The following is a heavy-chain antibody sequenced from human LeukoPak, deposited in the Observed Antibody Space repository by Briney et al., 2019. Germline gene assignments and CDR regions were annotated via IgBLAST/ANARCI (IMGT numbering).Heavy chain of an antibody. D-gene: IGHD3-10*01. CDR1: GYTFTSYG. J-gene: IGHJ6*04. Sequence: GASVKVSCKASGYTFTSYGISWVRQAPGQGLEWMGWISAYNGNTNYAQKLQGRVTMTTDTSTSTAYMELRSLRSDDTAVYYFARFNSSSGSYYNVYYYYGMDVWGKGTTVTVSS. CDR3: ARFNSSSGSYYNVYYYYGMDV. V-gene: IGHV1-18*04. CDR2: ISAYNGNT.